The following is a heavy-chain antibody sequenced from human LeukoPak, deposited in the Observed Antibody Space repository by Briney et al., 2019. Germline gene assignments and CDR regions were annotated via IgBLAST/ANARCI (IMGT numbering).Heavy chain of an antibody. CDR2: INSDGSWT. Sequence: PGGSLRLSCAASGNYWMHWVRQAPGKGLVWVSHINSDGSWTSYADSVKGRFTVSRDNSKNTLYLQMNSLRAEDTAVYYCARGVGGGSSWYNFWGQGSLVTVSS. CDR3: ARGVGGGSSWYNF. V-gene: IGHV3-74*01. J-gene: IGHJ4*02. CDR1: GNYW. D-gene: IGHD6-13*01.